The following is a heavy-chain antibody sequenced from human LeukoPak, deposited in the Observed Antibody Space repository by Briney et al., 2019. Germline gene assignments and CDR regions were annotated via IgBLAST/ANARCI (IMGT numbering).Heavy chain of an antibody. J-gene: IGHJ6*03. Sequence: GGSLRLSCAASGFTFSSYAMSWVRQAPGKGLEWVSAISGSGGSTYYADSVKGRFTISRDNSKNTLYLQMNSLRAEDTAVYYCAKDGSGSPGYHMDVWGKGTTVTVSS. CDR2: ISGSGGST. CDR1: GFTFSSYA. CDR3: AKDGSGSPGYHMDV. V-gene: IGHV3-23*01. D-gene: IGHD3-10*01.